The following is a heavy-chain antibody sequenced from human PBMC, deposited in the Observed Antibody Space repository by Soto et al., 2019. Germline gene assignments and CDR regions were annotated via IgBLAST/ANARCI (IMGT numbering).Heavy chain of an antibody. CDR2: ISGSGGST. Sequence: LRLSCAASGFTFSSYAMSWVRQAPGKGLEWVSAISGSGGSTYYADSVKGRFTISRDNSKNTLYLQMNSLRAEDTAVYYCAFYDFWSGYSRQYGMDVWGQGTTVTVSS. V-gene: IGHV3-23*01. J-gene: IGHJ6*02. D-gene: IGHD3-3*01. CDR1: GFTFSSYA. CDR3: AFYDFWSGYSRQYGMDV.